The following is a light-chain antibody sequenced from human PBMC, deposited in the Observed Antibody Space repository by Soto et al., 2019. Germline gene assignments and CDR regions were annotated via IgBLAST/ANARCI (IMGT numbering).Light chain of an antibody. CDR3: SSYAGSNNFEV. CDR2: EVS. V-gene: IGLV2-8*01. CDR1: SSDVGGYNY. J-gene: IGLJ1*01. Sequence: QSVLTQPPSASGSPGQSVTISCTGTSSDVGGYNYVSWYQQHPGKAPKLMIYEVSKRPSGVPDRFSGSKCGNTASLTVSGLQAEDEADYYCSSYAGSNNFEVFGTGTKLTVL.